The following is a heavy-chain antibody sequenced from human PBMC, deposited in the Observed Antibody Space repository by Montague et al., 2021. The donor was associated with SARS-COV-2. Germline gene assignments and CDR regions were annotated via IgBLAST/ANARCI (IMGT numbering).Heavy chain of an antibody. CDR2: INHSGST. V-gene: IGHV4-34*01. CDR3: ARVAGGYYHDSSAYFDY. Sequence: SETLSLTCAVYGGSFSGYYWSWIRQPPGKGLEWIGEINHSGSTYYNPSLKSRVTLSVDTSKKQFSLKLSSLTAADTAVYYCARVAGGYYHDSSAYFDYWGQGSLVTVSS. CDR1: GGSFSGYY. J-gene: IGHJ4*02. D-gene: IGHD3-22*01.